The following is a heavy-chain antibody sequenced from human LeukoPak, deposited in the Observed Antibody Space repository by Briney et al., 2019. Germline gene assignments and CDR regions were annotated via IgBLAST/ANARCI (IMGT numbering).Heavy chain of an antibody. CDR3: ARERSGYSLSLYYYYMDV. V-gene: IGHV3-30*02. Sequence: PGGSLRLSCAASGFTFRSYGMHWVRQAPGKGLEWVAFIRYDGSNKYYADSVKGRFTISRDNSKNTLYLQMNSLRAEDTAVYYCARERSGYSLSLYYYYMDVWGKGTTVTVSS. CDR1: GFTFRSYG. D-gene: IGHD5-18*01. CDR2: IRYDGSNK. J-gene: IGHJ6*03.